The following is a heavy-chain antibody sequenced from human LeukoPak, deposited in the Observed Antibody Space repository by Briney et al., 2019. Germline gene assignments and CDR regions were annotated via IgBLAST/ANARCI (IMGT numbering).Heavy chain of an antibody. CDR2: INHSGST. CDR3: ARVWTPAVFPSYGMDV. Sequence: PGGSLRLSCAASGFTFSSYWMHWIRQPPGKGLEWIGEINHSGSTNYNTSLKSRVTISVDTSKNQFSLKLSSVTAADTAVYYCARVWTPAVFPSYGMDVWGQGTTVTVSS. J-gene: IGHJ6*02. V-gene: IGHV4-34*01. CDR1: GFTFSSYW. D-gene: IGHD3/OR15-3a*01.